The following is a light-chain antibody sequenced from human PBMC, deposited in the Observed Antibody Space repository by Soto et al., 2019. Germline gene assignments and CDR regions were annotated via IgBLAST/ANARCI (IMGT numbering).Light chain of an antibody. CDR1: LSIRNS. CDR3: LQYQNWPRT. CDR2: DVS. V-gene: IGKV3-15*01. J-gene: IGKJ1*01. Sequence: EILMTQSPATLSVSPGERATLSCRASLSIRNSLAWIQQKPGQAPRLLLYDVSFRATDIPPRFSGSGSGTEFTLTISSLQSEDFAVYYCLQYQNWPRTFGQGTKVEIK.